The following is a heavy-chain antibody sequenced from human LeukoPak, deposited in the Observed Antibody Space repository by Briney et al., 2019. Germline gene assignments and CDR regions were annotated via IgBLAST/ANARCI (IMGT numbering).Heavy chain of an antibody. Sequence: PGWSLRLSCAASGFTFSSYAMSGVREAPGKGVEGVSAISGSGGSTYYADSVKGLFTISRDNSNNTLYLQMNSLRAEDTAVYYCTKLESVVVPAAIDNWGQGTLVTVSS. V-gene: IGHV3-23*01. D-gene: IGHD2-2*03. CDR3: TKLESVVVPAAIDN. CDR2: ISGSGGST. J-gene: IGHJ4*02. CDR1: GFTFSSYA.